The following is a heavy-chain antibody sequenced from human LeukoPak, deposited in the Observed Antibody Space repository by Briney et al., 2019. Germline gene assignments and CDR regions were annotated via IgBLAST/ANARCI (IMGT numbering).Heavy chain of an antibody. CDR3: AKVGYGPSGIDY. CDR1: GFTFSSYG. Sequence: GSLRLSCAASGFTFSSYGMSWVRQTPGKGLEWVSTISGSPVSTYYADSVKGRFTISRDNSKNTLYLQMNSLRAEDTAVYYCAKVGYGPSGIDYWGQGTLVTVSS. CDR2: ISGSPVST. J-gene: IGHJ4*02. V-gene: IGHV3-23*01. D-gene: IGHD4-17*01.